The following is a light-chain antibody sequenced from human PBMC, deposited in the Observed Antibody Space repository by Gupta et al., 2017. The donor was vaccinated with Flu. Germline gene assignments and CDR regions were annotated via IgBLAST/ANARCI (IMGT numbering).Light chain of an antibody. Sequence: DIVMTQSPLSLPVTPGEPASISCRSSQSLLHSNGYNYLDWYLQKPGQSPQLLIDLGSNRASGVPDRFSGSGSGTEFTLKISRVEAEDVGVYYCMQALQTPRTFGQGTKVEIK. CDR3: MQALQTPRT. CDR1: QSLLHSNGYNY. CDR2: LGS. V-gene: IGKV2-28*01. J-gene: IGKJ1*01.